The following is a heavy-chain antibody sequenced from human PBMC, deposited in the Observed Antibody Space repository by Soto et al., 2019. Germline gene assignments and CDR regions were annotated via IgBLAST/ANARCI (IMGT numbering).Heavy chain of an antibody. V-gene: IGHV1-24*01. D-gene: IGHD2-21*01. CDR3: AIVFMRSHIFDY. J-gene: IGHJ4*02. Sequence: ASVKVSCKVSGYTLTELSMHWVRQAPGKGLEWMGGFDPEDGETIYAQKFQGRVTMTEDTSTDTAYMELSSLRSEDTAVYYCAIVFMRSHIFDYWGQGTLVTVSS. CDR2: FDPEDGET. CDR1: GYTLTELS.